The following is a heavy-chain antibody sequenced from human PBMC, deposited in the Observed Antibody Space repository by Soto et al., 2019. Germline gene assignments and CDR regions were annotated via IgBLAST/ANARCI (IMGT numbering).Heavy chain of an antibody. V-gene: IGHV1-69*13. J-gene: IGHJ6*02. CDR1: GDTFSSYA. CDR2: IIPTFGRT. Sequence: VASVKVSCKASGDTFSSYAISWVRQAPGKGLEWMGKIIPTFGRTNYAQKFQGRLTISADDSTSTAYMELSSLLSEDTAVYYCARDPLSSFAMDVWGQGTTV. CDR3: ARDPLSSFAMDV. D-gene: IGHD3-10*02.